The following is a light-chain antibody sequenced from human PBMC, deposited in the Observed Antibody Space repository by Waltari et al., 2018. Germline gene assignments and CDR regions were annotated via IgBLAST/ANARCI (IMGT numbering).Light chain of an antibody. CDR1: SRDVGAYDW. CDR2: DVS. J-gene: IGLJ1*01. Sequence: QSALTQPASVSGSPGPSITISCTGTSRDVGAYDWVPWYQQHPGKAPKVVIFDVSYRPSGVSNRFSGSKSGNTASLTISGLQAEDEADYYCTSYTSRHSLVFGTGTKVTVL. V-gene: IGLV2-14*03. CDR3: TSYTSRHSLV.